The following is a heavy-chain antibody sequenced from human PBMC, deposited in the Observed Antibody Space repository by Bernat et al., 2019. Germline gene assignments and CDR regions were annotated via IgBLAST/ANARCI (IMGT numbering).Heavy chain of an antibody. CDR3: ARGLSYYDILTGYPDIGVYFDY. V-gene: IGHV1-69*01. CDR1: GGTFSSYA. D-gene: IGHD3-9*01. CDR2: IIPIFGTA. J-gene: IGHJ4*02. Sequence: QVQLVQSGAEVKKPGSSVKVSCKASGGTFSSYAISWLRQAPGQGLEWMGGIIPIFGTANYAQKFQGRVTITADESTSTAYMELSSLRSEDTAVYYCARGLSYYDILTGYPDIGVYFDYWGQGTLVTVSS.